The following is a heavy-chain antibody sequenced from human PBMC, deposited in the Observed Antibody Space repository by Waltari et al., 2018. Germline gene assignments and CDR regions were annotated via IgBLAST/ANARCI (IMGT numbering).Heavy chain of an antibody. CDR1: GYTFTCYG. Sequence: QVQLVQSGAEVKKPGASVKFSCKASGYTFTCYGTSWVRQAPRQGLEWMGWISAYNGNTNDAQKLQGRVTMTTDTSTSTAYMELRSLRSDDTAVYYCARDNDSSGSSDYWGQGTLVTVSS. CDR3: ARDNDSSGSSDY. J-gene: IGHJ4*02. V-gene: IGHV1-18*01. CDR2: ISAYNGNT. D-gene: IGHD3-22*01.